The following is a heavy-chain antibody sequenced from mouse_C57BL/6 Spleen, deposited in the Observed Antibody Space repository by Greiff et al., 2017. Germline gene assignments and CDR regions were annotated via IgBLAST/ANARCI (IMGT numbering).Heavy chain of an antibody. CDR2: IYPGDGDT. D-gene: IGHD2-4*01. J-gene: IGHJ3*01. CDR3: ARDDYGLFAY. Sequence: QVQLKESGPELVKPGASVKISCKASGYAFSSSWMNWVKQRPGKGLEWIGRIYPGDGDTNYNGKFKGKATLTADKSSSTAYMQLSSLTAEDSAVYFCARDDYGLFAYWGQGTLVTVSA. CDR1: GYAFSSSW. V-gene: IGHV1-82*01.